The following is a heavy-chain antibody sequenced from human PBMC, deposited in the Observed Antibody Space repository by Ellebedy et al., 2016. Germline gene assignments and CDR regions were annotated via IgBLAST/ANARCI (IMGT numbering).Heavy chain of an antibody. D-gene: IGHD2-21*01. V-gene: IGHV3-7*03. CDR2: IKQDGSQK. Sequence: GGSLRLSCAASGSTFSTFWMTWFRQAPGKGLGWVASIKQDGSQKDYMDSVKGRFTISRDNARNSLYLQMNSLRAEDTAMYYCAKGSGWLCDYWGQGILVTVSS. CDR3: AKGSGWLCDY. J-gene: IGHJ4*02. CDR1: GSTFSTFW.